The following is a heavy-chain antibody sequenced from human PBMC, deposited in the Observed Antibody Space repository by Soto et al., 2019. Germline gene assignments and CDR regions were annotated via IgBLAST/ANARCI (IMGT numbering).Heavy chain of an antibody. J-gene: IGHJ6*02. CDR1: EFTFSSYW. V-gene: IGHV3-74*01. CDR3: ARGLRGFYGVDV. D-gene: IGHD3-22*01. CDR2: INGDGTST. Sequence: EVQLVESGGGLVQPGGSLRLSCAASEFTFSSYWMHWVRQAPGKGLVWVSRINGDGTSTNYADSVKGRFAIYRDNAYNTVYRQMNSLRAEDTAVYYCARGLRGFYGVDVWGQGTTVTVSS.